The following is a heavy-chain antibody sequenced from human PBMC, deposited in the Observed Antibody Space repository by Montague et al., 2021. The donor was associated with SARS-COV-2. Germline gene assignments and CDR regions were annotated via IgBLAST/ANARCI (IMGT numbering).Heavy chain of an antibody. CDR2: ISSSSSYI. Sequence: SLSLSFSASGFTFSSYSMNWVRQAPGKGLEWVSSISSSSSYIYYADSVKGRFTISRDNAKNSLYLQMNSLKAEDTAVYYCARETNWSYGSSFDYWGQGTLVTVSS. D-gene: IGHD1-26*01. CDR1: GFTFSSYS. J-gene: IGHJ4*02. CDR3: ARETNWSYGSSFDY. V-gene: IGHV3-21*01.